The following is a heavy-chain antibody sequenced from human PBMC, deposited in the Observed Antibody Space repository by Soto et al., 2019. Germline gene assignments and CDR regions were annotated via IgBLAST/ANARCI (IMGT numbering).Heavy chain of an antibody. CDR1: GFTFSSYA. CDR2: ISYDGSNK. D-gene: IGHD3-9*01. J-gene: IGHJ6*02. V-gene: IGHV3-30-3*01. CDR3: ASTYFDWLGDYYYGMDV. Sequence: QVQLVESGGGVVQPGRSLRLSCAASGFTFSSYAMHWVRQAPGKGLEWVAVISYDGSNKYYADSVKGRFTISRDNSKNTLYLQMNSLRAEDTAVYYCASTYFDWLGDYYYGMDVWGQGTTVTVSS.